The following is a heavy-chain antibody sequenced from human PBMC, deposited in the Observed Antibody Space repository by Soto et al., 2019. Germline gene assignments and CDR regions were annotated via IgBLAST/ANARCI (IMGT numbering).Heavy chain of an antibody. CDR1: GFTFSSYG. Sequence: QVQLVESGGGVVQPGRSLRLSCAASGFTFSSYGMHWVRQAPGKGLEWVAVIWYDGSNKYYAASVKGRFTISRDHSKNTLYLQLHSMSAEDTAVYYCARDGAGYSSCLYQRGRFDYWGQGTLVTVSS. CDR2: IWYDGSNK. D-gene: IGHD6-19*01. CDR3: ARDGAGYSSCLYQRGRFDY. J-gene: IGHJ4*02. V-gene: IGHV3-33*01.